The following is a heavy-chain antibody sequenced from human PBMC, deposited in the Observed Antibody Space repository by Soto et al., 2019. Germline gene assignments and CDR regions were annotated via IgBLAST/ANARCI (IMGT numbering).Heavy chain of an antibody. CDR2: IYSGGNT. D-gene: IGHD2-15*01. V-gene: IGHV3-66*01. Sequence: EVQLVESGGGLVQPGGSLRLSCAASGFTVSSNYMSWVRQAPGKGLEWVSVIYSGGNTYYAGSVKGRFTISRDNSKNTLYLQMNSLRAEDTAVYYCARGPAQYCSGGSCYDYWGQGTLVTVSS. CDR1: GFTVSSNY. J-gene: IGHJ4*02. CDR3: ARGPAQYCSGGSCYDY.